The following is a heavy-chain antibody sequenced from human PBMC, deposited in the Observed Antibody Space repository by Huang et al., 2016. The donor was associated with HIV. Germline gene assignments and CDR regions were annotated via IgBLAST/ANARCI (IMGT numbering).Heavy chain of an antibody. V-gene: IGHV3-30*18. Sequence: QVQLVESGGGVVQPGRSLRISCAASGFTFSSYRMHWVRQAPGKGVEWVAVISYDGKTKYYADSVKGRFSISRDNSKTTVYLQLNSLRVEDTAVYYCAKGGSAAAVLDFWGQGTLVTVSS. CDR3: AKGGSAAAVLDF. D-gene: IGHD6-13*01. CDR2: ISYDGKTK. CDR1: GFTFSSYR. J-gene: IGHJ4*02.